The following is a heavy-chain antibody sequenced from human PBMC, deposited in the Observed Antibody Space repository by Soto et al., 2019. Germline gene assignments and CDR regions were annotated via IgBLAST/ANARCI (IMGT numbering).Heavy chain of an antibody. CDR2: IGDISTFI. CDR3: ARDQKYLRHGYSDY. J-gene: IGHJ4*02. Sequence: EVPLVESGGGLVKPGGSLRLSCAASGFSFSSHSMNWVRQAPGKGLEWVSSIGDISTFIYYADSVKGRFTISRDNAKNSLFLQMNRLRAEDTAVYFCARDQKYLRHGYSDYWGQGTLVTVSS. V-gene: IGHV3-21*01. D-gene: IGHD5-12*01. CDR1: GFSFSSHS.